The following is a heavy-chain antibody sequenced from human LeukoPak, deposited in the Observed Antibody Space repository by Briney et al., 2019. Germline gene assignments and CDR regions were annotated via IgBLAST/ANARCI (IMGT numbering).Heavy chain of an antibody. Sequence: ASVKVSCKASGYTFTSYDINWVRQATGQGLEWMGWMNPNSGNTGFAQKFQGRVTMTTNTSISTAYMELRSLRSEDAAVYYCASPIVVVVATTGVDAFDIWGQGTMVTVSS. V-gene: IGHV1-8*01. J-gene: IGHJ3*02. CDR1: GYTFTSYD. CDR2: MNPNSGNT. CDR3: ASPIVVVVATTGVDAFDI. D-gene: IGHD2-21*01.